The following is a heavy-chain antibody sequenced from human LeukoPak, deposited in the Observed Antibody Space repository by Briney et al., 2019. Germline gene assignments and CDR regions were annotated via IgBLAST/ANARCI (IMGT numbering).Heavy chain of an antibody. CDR3: ARDSLYYYDSSGYRLGAFDI. CDR1: GFTFSSYW. D-gene: IGHD3-22*01. V-gene: IGHV3-74*01. Sequence: PGGSLRLSCAASGFTFSSYWMHWVRQAPGKGLVWVSRINSDGSSTSYADSVKGRFTISRDNAKNTLYLKMNSLRAEDTAVYYCARDSLYYYDSSGYRLGAFDIWGQGTMVTVSS. J-gene: IGHJ3*02. CDR2: INSDGSST.